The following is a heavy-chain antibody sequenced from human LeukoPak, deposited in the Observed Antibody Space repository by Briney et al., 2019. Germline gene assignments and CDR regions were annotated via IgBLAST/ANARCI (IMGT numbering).Heavy chain of an antibody. CDR2: ISAYNGNT. D-gene: IGHD5-12*01. CDR1: GYTFTSYG. V-gene: IGHV1-18*01. J-gene: IGHJ6*03. Sequence: ASVKVSCKASGYTFTSYGISWVRQAPGQGLEWMGWISAYNGNTNYAQKLQGRVTMTIDTSTSTAYMELSSLRSDDTAVYYCARIPQWLLEYYMDVWGKGTTVTISS. CDR3: ARIPQWLLEYYMDV.